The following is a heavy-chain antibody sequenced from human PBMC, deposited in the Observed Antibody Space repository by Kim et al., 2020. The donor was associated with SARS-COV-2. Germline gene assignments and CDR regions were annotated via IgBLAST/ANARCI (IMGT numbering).Heavy chain of an antibody. CDR2: T. J-gene: IGHJ5*02. Sequence: TNYNPPLKSRITISVDTSKNQFYLKLSSVTAADTAVYYCARTPRDIVLNPWGQGTLVTVSS. D-gene: IGHD2-8*01. CDR3: ARTPRDIVLNP. V-gene: IGHV4-4*09.